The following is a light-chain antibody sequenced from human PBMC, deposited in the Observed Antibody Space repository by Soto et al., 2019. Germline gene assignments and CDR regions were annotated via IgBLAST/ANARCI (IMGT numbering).Light chain of an antibody. V-gene: IGKV1-39*01. J-gene: IGKJ1*01. CDR1: QSISSY. CDR2: XXX. Sequence: DIQMTQSPSSLSASVGDRVTITCRASQSISSYLNXXQQXXXXXXXXXXXXXXSLHSGVPSRFSGSGSGTDFTLTISSLQPEDFATYYCQQSYSSPPTFGQVTKVDIK. CDR3: QQSYSSPPT.